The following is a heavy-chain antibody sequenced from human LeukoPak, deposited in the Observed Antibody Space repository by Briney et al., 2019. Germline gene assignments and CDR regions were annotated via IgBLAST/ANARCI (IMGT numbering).Heavy chain of an antibody. CDR3: VMVGLPGWNCIDV. Sequence: GASLQICGKGSGSIFPSYWIGCRRPLRGKVQEGMGFVYSGDSDPRYSPSFQGQVTPSHDKSINPAYLEWSSLNASDTAMYYCVMVGLPGWNCIDVWGQGTSVTVSS. J-gene: IGHJ6*02. CDR1: GSIFPSYW. V-gene: IGHV5-51*01. D-gene: IGHD4-11*01. CDR2: VYSGDSDP.